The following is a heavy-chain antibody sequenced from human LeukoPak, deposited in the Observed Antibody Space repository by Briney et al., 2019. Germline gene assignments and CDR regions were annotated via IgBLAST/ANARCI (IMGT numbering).Heavy chain of an antibody. CDR1: GFTFSSYS. J-gene: IGHJ6*02. CDR2: ISGSSSTI. D-gene: IGHD2-15*01. CDR3: ARVFKEIVVVYTGTAYYSGMDV. Sequence: GGSLRLSCAASGFTFSSYSMNWVRQAPGKGLEWVSYISGSSSTIYYADSVKGRFTISRDNAKNSLYLQMNSLRAEDTAVYYCARVFKEIVVVYTGTAYYSGMDVWGQGTTVTVSS. V-gene: IGHV3-48*01.